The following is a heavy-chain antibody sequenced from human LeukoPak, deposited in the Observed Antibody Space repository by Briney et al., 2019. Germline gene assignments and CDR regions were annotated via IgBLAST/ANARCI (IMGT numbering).Heavy chain of an antibody. D-gene: IGHD6-13*01. J-gene: IGHJ4*02. CDR2: FTGGGDYT. CDR1: GFTFSSYA. CDR3: ARRSSSMSGFFDY. V-gene: IGHV3-23*01. Sequence: GGSLRLSCVASGFTFSSYALSWVRQAPGKGLEWVSAFTGGGDYTNYADSVKGRFTISRANSKNTLYLQMDNLRAEGTAIYYCARRSSSMSGFFDYWGQGTLVTVSS.